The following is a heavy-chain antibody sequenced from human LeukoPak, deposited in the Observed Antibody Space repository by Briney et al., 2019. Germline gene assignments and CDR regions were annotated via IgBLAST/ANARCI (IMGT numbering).Heavy chain of an antibody. CDR3: ARDLDY. Sequence: PGGSLRLSCAASGFTFSDYWMSWVRQAPGKGLEWVANIKKDGSDKNYVDSVKGRFTISGDNAKNSLYLQMNSLRAEDTAVYYCARDLDYWGQGTLVTVSS. CDR2: IKKDGSDK. CDR1: GFTFSDYW. V-gene: IGHV3-7*03. J-gene: IGHJ4*02.